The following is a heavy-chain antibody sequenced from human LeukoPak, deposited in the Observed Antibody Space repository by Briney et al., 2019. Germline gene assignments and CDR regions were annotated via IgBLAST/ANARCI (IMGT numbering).Heavy chain of an antibody. CDR1: GYTFTSYG. CDR3: ARVKGNIVIVPAALSADAFDI. J-gene: IGHJ3*02. D-gene: IGHD2-2*01. CDR2: ISAYNGNT. V-gene: IGHV1-18*01. Sequence: GASVRVSCTASGYTFTSYGISWGRQAPGQGLEWMGWISAYNGNTNYVQNLQGRVTMTTDTSTSTAYMELRSMRSDDTAVYYCARVKGNIVIVPAALSADAFDIWGQGTMVTVSS.